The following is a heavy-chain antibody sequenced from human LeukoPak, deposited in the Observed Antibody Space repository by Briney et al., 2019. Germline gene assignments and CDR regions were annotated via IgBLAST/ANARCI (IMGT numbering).Heavy chain of an antibody. V-gene: IGHV3-11*01. Sequence: GGSLRPSWAASGFTFSVYYMSWIGKAPGKGLKWISYITNRGSTIYYADSVKGRFTISTDNAKNSLYLQMNNLRVEDTAVYYCARDRGVVIAAMGYYFDYWSQGTLVTVSS. CDR3: ARDRGVVIAAMGYYFDY. CDR2: ITNRGSTI. D-gene: IGHD2-15*01. CDR1: GFTFSVYY. J-gene: IGHJ4*02.